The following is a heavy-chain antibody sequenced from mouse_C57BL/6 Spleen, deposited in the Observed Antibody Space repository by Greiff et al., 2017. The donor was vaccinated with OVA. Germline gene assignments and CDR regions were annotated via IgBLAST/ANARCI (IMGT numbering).Heavy chain of an antibody. CDR3: AKDYGSSDAMDY. CDR1: GYAFSSSW. Sequence: QVQLQQSGPELVKPGASVKISCKASGYAFSSSWMNWVKQRPGTGLEWIGRIYPGDGDTNYNGKFKGKATLTADKSSSTAYMQLSSLTSEDSAVYFCAKDYGSSDAMDYWGQGTSVTVSS. V-gene: IGHV1-82*01. CDR2: IYPGDGDT. J-gene: IGHJ4*01. D-gene: IGHD1-1*01.